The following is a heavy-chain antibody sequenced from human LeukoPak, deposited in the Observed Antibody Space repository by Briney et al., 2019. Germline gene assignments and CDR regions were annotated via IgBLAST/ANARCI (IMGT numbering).Heavy chain of an antibody. J-gene: IGHJ4*02. CDR1: GGTFSSYA. Sequence: ASVKVSGKASGGTFSSYAISWVRQAPGQGLEWMGGIIPIFGTANYAQKFQGRVTITADESTSTAYMELSSLRSEDTAVYYCARDTAEYYFDYWGQGTLVTVSS. CDR2: IIPIFGTA. V-gene: IGHV1-69*01. D-gene: IGHD5-18*01. CDR3: ARDTAEYYFDY.